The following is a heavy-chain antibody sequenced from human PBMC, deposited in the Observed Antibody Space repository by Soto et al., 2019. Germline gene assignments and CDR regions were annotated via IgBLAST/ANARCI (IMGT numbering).Heavy chain of an antibody. V-gene: IGHV1-8*01. D-gene: IGHD6-19*01. CDR2: MNPNSGNT. CDR3: ARAVAVPADFDY. J-gene: IGHJ4*02. CDR1: GYTFTSYD. Sequence: ASVNVSCKASGYTFTSYDINWVRQATGQGLEWMGWMNPNSGNTGYAQKFQGRVTMTRNTSISTAYMELSSLRSEDTAVYYCARAVAVPADFDYWGQGTLVTVSS.